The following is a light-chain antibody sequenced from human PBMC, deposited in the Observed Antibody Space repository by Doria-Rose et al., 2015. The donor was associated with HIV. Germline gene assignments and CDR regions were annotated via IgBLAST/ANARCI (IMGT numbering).Light chain of an antibody. CDR3: QQTYSSPPWT. CDR1: QTVSTY. CDR2: AAS. Sequence: SSLSASIGDRVTITCRASQTVSTYLNWFQQEPGKAPKLLIYAASRLQSGVPSRFSGSGSGTDFALTISGLQPGDFATYYCQQTYSSPPWTFGQGTKVEMK. V-gene: IGKV1-39*01. J-gene: IGKJ1*01.